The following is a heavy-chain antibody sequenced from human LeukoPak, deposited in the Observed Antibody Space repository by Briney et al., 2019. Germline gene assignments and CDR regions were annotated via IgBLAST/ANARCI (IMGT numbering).Heavy chain of an antibody. CDR2: IYHSGST. CDR1: GYSISSGYY. CDR3: ARGEYYYGSGSRKVFDY. D-gene: IGHD3-10*01. Sequence: SETLSLTCTVSGYSISSGYYWAWIRQPPGKGLEWIGSIYHSGSTCYNPSLKSRLTMSVDTSKNQFSLKLSSVTAADTAVYYCARGEYYYGSGSRKVFDYWGQGTLVTVSS. J-gene: IGHJ4*02. V-gene: IGHV4-38-2*02.